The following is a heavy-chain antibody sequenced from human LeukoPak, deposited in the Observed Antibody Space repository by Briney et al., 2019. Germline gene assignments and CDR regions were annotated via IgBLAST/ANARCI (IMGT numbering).Heavy chain of an antibody. D-gene: IGHD3-22*01. Sequence: SETLSLTCTVSGGSISSYYWSWIRQPPGKGLEWIGYIYYSGSTNYNPSLKSRVTISEDTSKYQFSLKLSSVTAADTAVYYCAREYYYDSSGYPGAFDIWGQGTMVTVSS. CDR3: AREYYYDSSGYPGAFDI. V-gene: IGHV4-59*01. CDR1: GGSISSYY. J-gene: IGHJ3*02. CDR2: IYYSGST.